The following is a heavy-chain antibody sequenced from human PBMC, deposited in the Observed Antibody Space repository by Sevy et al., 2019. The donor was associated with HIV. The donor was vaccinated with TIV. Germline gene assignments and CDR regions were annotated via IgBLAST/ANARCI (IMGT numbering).Heavy chain of an antibody. CDR3: ARDHGHGGWLVDY. V-gene: IGHV4-61*01. J-gene: IGHJ4*02. CDR1: GGSVSSGSYY. D-gene: IGHD6-19*01. CDR2: IYKSGRT. Sequence: SGTLSLTCTVSGGSVSSGSYYWTWIRQPPGKGLEWIGYIYKSGRTNYNPSLKSRVTISVDTSKNQFSLKLSSVTAADTAVYYCARDHGHGGWLVDYWGQGTLVTVSS.